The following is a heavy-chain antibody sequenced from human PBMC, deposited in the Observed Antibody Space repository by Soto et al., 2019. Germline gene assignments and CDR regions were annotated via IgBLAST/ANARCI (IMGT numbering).Heavy chain of an antibody. Sequence: PGESLNISCKGSGYSVTNYWIGWVRQMPGRGLEWMGIIYPGDSDIRYSPSFQGQVTISADKSISTAYLQWSSLKASDTAMYYCAARHCSGGSCYHFYFEYWGQGTQVTVSS. D-gene: IGHD2-15*01. CDR2: IYPGDSDI. V-gene: IGHV5-51*01. J-gene: IGHJ4*02. CDR1: GYSVTNYW. CDR3: AARHCSGGSCYHFYFEY.